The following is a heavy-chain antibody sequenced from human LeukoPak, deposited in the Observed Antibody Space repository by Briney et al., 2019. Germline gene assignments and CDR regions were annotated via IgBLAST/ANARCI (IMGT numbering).Heavy chain of an antibody. V-gene: IGHV4-39*07. Sequence: SETLSLTCTVSGGSISSYYWGWIRQPPGKGLEWIGSIYYSGSTYYNPSLKSRVTISVDTSKNQFSLKLSSVTAADTAVYYCARKGSSGWMVNWFDPWGQGTLVTVSS. CDR2: IYYSGST. CDR3: ARKGSSGWMVNWFDP. J-gene: IGHJ5*02. D-gene: IGHD6-19*01. CDR1: GGSISSYY.